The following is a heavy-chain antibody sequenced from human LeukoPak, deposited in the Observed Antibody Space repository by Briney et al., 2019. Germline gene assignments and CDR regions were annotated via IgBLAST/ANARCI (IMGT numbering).Heavy chain of an antibody. CDR1: GFTFDDYG. CDR3: ARGLGTGNPDY. Sequence: PGGSLRLSCVASGFTFDDYGMSWVRQAPGKGLEWVSGINWTGGSTGYADSVKGRFTISRDNAKNSLYLQMNSLRAEDTALYYRARGLGTGNPDYWGQGTLVTVSS. CDR2: INWTGGST. V-gene: IGHV3-20*04. D-gene: IGHD1-14*01. J-gene: IGHJ4*02.